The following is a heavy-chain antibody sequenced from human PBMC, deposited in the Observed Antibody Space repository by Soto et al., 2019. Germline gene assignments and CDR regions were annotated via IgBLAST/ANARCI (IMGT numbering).Heavy chain of an antibody. J-gene: IGHJ3*01. CDR3: AREQGNGFFHGAFDL. Sequence: GGSLRLSCAASGFTVSSYYMSWVRQAPGKGLEWVSVLYSGGSTYYIDSVKGRFTIPRDNSKNTLYLQTDSLRAEDSAVYYCAREQGNGFFHGAFDLWGQGTMVTV. CDR1: GFTVSSYY. CDR2: LYSGGST. D-gene: IGHD3-3*01. V-gene: IGHV3-53*01.